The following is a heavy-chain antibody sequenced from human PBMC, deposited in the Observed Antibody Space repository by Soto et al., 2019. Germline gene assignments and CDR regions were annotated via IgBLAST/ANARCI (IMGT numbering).Heavy chain of an antibody. CDR1: GGSFSGFY. Sequence: SETLSLSCAVYGGSFSGFYWSWIRQPPGKGLEWIGDIIHSGSANYSPSLKSRVTMSVDTSKNQFSLKLSSVTAADTAVYYWARGYSSRSYGTSVGGDCWGQGTLVT. V-gene: IGHV4-34*01. J-gene: IGHJ4*02. D-gene: IGHD6-13*01. CDR2: IIHSGSA. CDR3: ARGYSSRSYGTSVGGDC.